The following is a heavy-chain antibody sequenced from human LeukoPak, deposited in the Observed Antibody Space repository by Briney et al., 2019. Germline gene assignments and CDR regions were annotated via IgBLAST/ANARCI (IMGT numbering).Heavy chain of an antibody. D-gene: IGHD2-15*01. CDR2: IRFDTNNG. Sequence: GGSLRLSCAASGFTFSSSGMHWVRQAPGKGLEWVTFIRFDTNNGYYADSVKGRFTISRDNSKNTVYLQMNSLRAEDTAVYYCAKVHCSGGSCYRGYYYYGMDVWGQGTTVTVSS. J-gene: IGHJ6*02. CDR1: GFTFSSSG. CDR3: AKVHCSGGSCYRGYYYYGMDV. V-gene: IGHV3-30*02.